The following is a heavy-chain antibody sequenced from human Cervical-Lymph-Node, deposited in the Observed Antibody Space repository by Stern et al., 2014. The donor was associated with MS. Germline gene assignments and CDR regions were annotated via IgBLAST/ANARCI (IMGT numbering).Heavy chain of an antibody. J-gene: IGHJ4*02. CDR3: ARDAALYSYGHGIDY. Sequence: QVQLVQSGGGVVQPGGSLRLSCAASGFTFSNFAMHWVRQAPGKGLEWVTIISYDGTKIYYADSVKGRFTISRDKNALFLQMSSLSPDDTGVYYCARDAALYSYGHGIDYWGQGALVTVSS. V-gene: IGHV3-30*04. CDR2: ISYDGTKI. D-gene: IGHD5-18*01. CDR1: GFTFSNFA.